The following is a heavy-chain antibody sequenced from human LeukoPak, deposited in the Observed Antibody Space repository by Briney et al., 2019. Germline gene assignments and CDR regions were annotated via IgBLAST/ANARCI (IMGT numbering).Heavy chain of an antibody. V-gene: IGHV3-7*03. D-gene: IGHD1-1*01. J-gene: IGHJ4*02. CDR1: GFTFSESW. CDR3: AKGKRYPDY. CDR2: LNLDGSDK. Sequence: GGPPRLSCVVSGFTFSESWMSWVRQAPGKGLGWVASLNLDGSDKYYVDSVKGRFTISRDNAKNSLYLQMDSLRVEDTAVYYCAKGKRYPDYWGQGTLVTVSS.